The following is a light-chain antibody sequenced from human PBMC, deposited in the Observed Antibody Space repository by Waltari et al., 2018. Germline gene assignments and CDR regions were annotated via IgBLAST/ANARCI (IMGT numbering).Light chain of an antibody. CDR3: AAWDDSLSGLV. Sequence: QSVLTQPPSASGTPGQRVTISCSGSSSNIGNNYVYWYQPLPGAAPQLLIFKNNHRPSGVPDRFSDSKSGTSASLAISGLRSEDEADYYCAAWDDSLSGLVFGGGTKLSVL. CDR2: KNN. V-gene: IGLV1-47*01. CDR1: SSNIGNNY. J-gene: IGLJ3*02.